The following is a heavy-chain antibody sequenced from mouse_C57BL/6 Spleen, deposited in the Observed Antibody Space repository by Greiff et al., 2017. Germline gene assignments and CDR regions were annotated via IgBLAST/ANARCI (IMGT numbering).Heavy chain of an antibody. V-gene: IGHV1-53*01. J-gene: IGHJ1*03. CDR3: ATYYCGSSYEWYFDV. CDR1: GYTFTCYW. D-gene: IGHD1-1*01. CDR2: INPSNGGT. Sequence: QVQLQQPGTELVKPGASVKLSCKASGYTFTCYWMHWVKQRPGQGLEWIGNINPSNGGTNYNEKFQSKATLTVDKSSSTAYMQLSSLTSEDSAVYYCATYYCGSSYEWYFDVWGTGTTVTVSS.